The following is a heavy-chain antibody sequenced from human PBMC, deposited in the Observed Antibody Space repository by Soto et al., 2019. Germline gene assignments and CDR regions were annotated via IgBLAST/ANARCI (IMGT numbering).Heavy chain of an antibody. V-gene: IGHV4-34*01. J-gene: IGHJ5*02. CDR1: NGSLSGYS. CDR3: ATGGGFIETRMVWFDP. D-gene: IGHD6-6*01. CDR2: INHSGTI. Sequence: SETLSLTCSVYNGSLSGYSWNWIRQPPGKWLEWIGEINHSGTINYNPSLRSRVTMSVDRSRNQFSLKLRSVTAADTAVYYCATGGGFIETRMVWFDPWGQGTQVTVSS.